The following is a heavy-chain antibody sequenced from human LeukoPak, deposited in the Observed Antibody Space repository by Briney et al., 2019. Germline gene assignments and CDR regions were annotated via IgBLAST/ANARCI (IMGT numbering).Heavy chain of an antibody. Sequence: ASVKLSCKASGYTFTSYDINWVRQATGQGLEWMGWMNPNSGNTSYAQKFQGRVTMTRNTSISTAYMELSSLRSEDTAVYYRARDRGRRITMFRGVLNWFDPWGQGTLVTVSS. CDR3: ARDRGRRITMFRGVLNWFDP. CDR2: MNPNSGNT. J-gene: IGHJ5*02. D-gene: IGHD3-10*01. V-gene: IGHV1-8*01. CDR1: GYTFTSYD.